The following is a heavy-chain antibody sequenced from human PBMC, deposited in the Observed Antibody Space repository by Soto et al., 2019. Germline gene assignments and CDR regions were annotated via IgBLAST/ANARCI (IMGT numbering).Heavy chain of an antibody. V-gene: IGHV4-34*01. CDR1: GGSFSGYY. J-gene: IGHJ6*03. CDR3: ARGPDIGGYDFGPYYYYYMDV. D-gene: IGHD5-12*01. CDR2: NNHSGST. Sequence: SETLSLTCAVYGGSFSGYYWSWIRQPPGKGLEWIGENNHSGSTNYNPSLKSRVTISVDTSKDQFSLKLSSVTAADTAVYYCARGPDIGGYDFGPYYYYYMDVWGKGTTVTVSS.